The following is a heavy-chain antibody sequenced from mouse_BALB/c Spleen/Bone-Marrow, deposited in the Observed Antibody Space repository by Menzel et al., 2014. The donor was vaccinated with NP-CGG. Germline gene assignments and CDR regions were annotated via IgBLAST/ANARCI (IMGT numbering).Heavy chain of an antibody. Sequence: EVKLMESGTVLARPGASVKMSCKASGYSFTSYWMYWIKQRPGQGLEWIGAIYPGNSGTSYNQNFKGKAKLTAVTSASNAYMEQSSLTNEDSAVYYCTRTITTAVEFDYWGQGTRLTVSS. CDR2: IYPGNSGT. J-gene: IGHJ2*03. V-gene: IGHV1-5*01. D-gene: IGHD1-1*01. CDR3: TRTITTAVEFDY. CDR1: GYSFTSYW.